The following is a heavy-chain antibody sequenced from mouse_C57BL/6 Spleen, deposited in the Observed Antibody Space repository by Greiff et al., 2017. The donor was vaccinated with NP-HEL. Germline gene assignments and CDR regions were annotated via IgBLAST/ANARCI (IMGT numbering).Heavy chain of an antibody. V-gene: IGHV1-76*01. Sequence: VQLQQSGAELVRPGASVKLSCKASGYTFTDYYINWVKQRPGQGLEWIARIYPGSGNTYYNEKFKGKATLTAEKSSSTAYMQLSSLTSEDSAVYFCAFYDGYYAWFAYWGQGTLVTVSA. D-gene: IGHD2-3*01. J-gene: IGHJ3*01. CDR3: AFYDGYYAWFAY. CDR1: GYTFTDYY. CDR2: IYPGSGNT.